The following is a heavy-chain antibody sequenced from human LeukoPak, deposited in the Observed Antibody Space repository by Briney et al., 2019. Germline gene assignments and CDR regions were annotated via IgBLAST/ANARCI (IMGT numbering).Heavy chain of an antibody. Sequence: GGSLRLSCAASGFTFSSYGMHWVRQAPGKGLEWVAVISYDGSNKYYADSVKGRFTISRDNSKNTLYLQMNSLRAEDTAVYYCARDGVYYDILTGYYNSYFDYWGQGTLVTVSS. D-gene: IGHD3-9*01. CDR2: ISYDGSNK. V-gene: IGHV3-30*03. CDR1: GFTFSSYG. CDR3: ARDGVYYDILTGYYNSYFDY. J-gene: IGHJ4*02.